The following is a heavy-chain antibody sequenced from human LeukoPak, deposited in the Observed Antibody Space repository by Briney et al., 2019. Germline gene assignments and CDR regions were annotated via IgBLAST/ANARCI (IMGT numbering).Heavy chain of an antibody. J-gene: IGHJ4*02. CDR3: AREEDTYYGSGSPSNYFDY. V-gene: IGHV3-30-3*01. CDR2: ISYDGSNK. CDR1: GFTFSSYA. Sequence: PGGSLRLSCAASGFTFSSYAMHWVRQVPGKGLEWVAVISYDGSNKYYADSVKGRFTISRDNSKNTLYLQMNSLRAEDTAVYYCAREEDTYYGSGSPSNYFDYWGQGTLVTVSS. D-gene: IGHD3-10*01.